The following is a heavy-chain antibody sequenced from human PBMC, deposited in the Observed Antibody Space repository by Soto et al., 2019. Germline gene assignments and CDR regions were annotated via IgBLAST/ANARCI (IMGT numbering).Heavy chain of an antibody. V-gene: IGHV3-72*01. D-gene: IGHD1-1*01. CDR2: TRNKANSYTT. CDR1: GFTFSDHY. Sequence: GALRLSCAASGFTFSDHYMDWVRQAPGKGLEWVGRTRNKANSYTTECAASVKGRFTISRDDSKNSLYLQMNSLKTEDTAVYYCARGATARTNYYYGLDAWGQGTTVTVSS. J-gene: IGHJ6*02. CDR3: ARGATARTNYYYGLDA.